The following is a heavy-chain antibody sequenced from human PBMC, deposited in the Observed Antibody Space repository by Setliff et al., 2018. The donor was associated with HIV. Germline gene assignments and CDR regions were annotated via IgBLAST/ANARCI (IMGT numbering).Heavy chain of an antibody. V-gene: IGHV4-39*01. CDR2: IYYSGST. J-gene: IGHJ5*02. Sequence: PSETLSLTCTVSGGSISSSSYYWGWIRQPPGKGLEWIATIYYSGSTYYNPSLKSRVTISVDTSKNQFSLKLSSVTAADTAVYYCARGGRYYLPGIAVAGIQRNWFDPWGQGALVTVSS. CDR1: GGSISSSSYY. CDR3: ARGGRYYLPGIAVAGIQRNWFDP. D-gene: IGHD6-19*01.